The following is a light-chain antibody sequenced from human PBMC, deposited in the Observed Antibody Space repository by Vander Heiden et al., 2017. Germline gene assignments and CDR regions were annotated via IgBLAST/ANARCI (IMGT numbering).Light chain of an antibody. CDR3: QAWDSNTYV. J-gene: IGLJ1*01. CDR1: KLGNKY. Sequence: SYDLTQPPSASVSPGQTASITCSGDKLGNKYACWYQQKPGQSPVLVIYQDSKRPSGIPERFSGSNSGNTATLTISGTQAMDEADYYCQAWDSNTYVFGTGTKVTVL. V-gene: IGLV3-1*01. CDR2: QDS.